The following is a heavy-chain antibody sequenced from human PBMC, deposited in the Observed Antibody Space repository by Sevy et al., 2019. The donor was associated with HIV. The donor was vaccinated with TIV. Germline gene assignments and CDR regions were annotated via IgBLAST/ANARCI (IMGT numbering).Heavy chain of an antibody. Sequence: SETLSLTCTVSGGSITSLYWGWIRQPPGKGLEWIGSIYHRGSTYYNPSLKSRVTISVDTSKNQFSLKLSSVTAADTAVYYCARPGRSSSSFYFDYWGQGTLVTVSS. CDR2: IYHRGST. CDR1: GGSITSLY. D-gene: IGHD6-6*01. CDR3: ARPGRSSSSFYFDY. V-gene: IGHV4-59*08. J-gene: IGHJ4*02.